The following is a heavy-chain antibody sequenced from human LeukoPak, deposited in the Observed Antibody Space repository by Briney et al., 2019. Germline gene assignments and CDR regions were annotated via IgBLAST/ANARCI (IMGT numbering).Heavy chain of an antibody. J-gene: IGHJ4*02. CDR3: AKSGPYCTNGVCFFDY. CDR2: ISGSGGST. V-gene: IGHV3-23*01. D-gene: IGHD2-8*01. Sequence: GGSLRLSCAASGFTFSTYAMSWVRQAPGKGLEWVSGISGSGGSTYYADSVKGRFTISRNNSQNTLYLQMNSLRAEDTAVYYCAKSGPYCTNGVCFFDYWGQGTLVTVSS. CDR1: GFTFSTYA.